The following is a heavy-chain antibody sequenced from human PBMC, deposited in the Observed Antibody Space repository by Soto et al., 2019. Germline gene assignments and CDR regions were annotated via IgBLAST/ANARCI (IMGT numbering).Heavy chain of an antibody. V-gene: IGHV3-21*01. D-gene: IGHD3-10*01. CDR3: ARDQQLASGGFAY. Sequence: GRNPKISSAASGETVGSYSMNWVRQAPGKGLQWVSSISSSSSYIYYADSVKGRFTISRDNAKNSLYPQMNSLRAEDTAVYYCARDQQLASGGFAYWGQGP. CDR1: GETVGSYS. CDR2: ISSSSSYI. J-gene: IGHJ4*02.